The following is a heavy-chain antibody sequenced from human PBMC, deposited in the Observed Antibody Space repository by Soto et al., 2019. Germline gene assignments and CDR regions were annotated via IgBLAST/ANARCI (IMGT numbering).Heavy chain of an antibody. Sequence: GGSLRLSCAASGFTFSSYGMHWVRQAPGKGLEWVAVISYDGSNKYYADSVKGRFTISRDNSKNTLYLQMNSLRAEDTAVYYYAKDGPPGSSSWTNFVAYYYYYGMDVWGQGTTVTVSS. V-gene: IGHV3-30*18. D-gene: IGHD6-13*01. CDR2: ISYDGSNK. J-gene: IGHJ6*02. CDR1: GFTFSSYG. CDR3: AKDGPPGSSSWTNFVAYYYYYGMDV.